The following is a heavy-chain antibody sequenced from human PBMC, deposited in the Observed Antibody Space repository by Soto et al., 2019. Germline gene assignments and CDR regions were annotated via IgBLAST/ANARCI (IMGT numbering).Heavy chain of an antibody. D-gene: IGHD2-15*01. V-gene: IGHV3-23*01. CDR2: ISGSGGST. J-gene: IGHJ1*01. CDR1: GFTFSSYA. Sequence: GGSLRLSCAASGFTFSSYAMSWVRQAPGKGLEWVSAISGSGGSTYYADSVKGRFTISRDNSKNTLYLQMNSLRAEDTTVYYCANFQYCSGGSCYQEYFQHWGQGTLVTVSS. CDR3: ANFQYCSGGSCYQEYFQH.